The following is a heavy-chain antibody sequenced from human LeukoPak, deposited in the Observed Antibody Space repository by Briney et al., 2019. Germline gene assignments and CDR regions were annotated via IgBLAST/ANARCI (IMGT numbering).Heavy chain of an antibody. J-gene: IGHJ4*02. CDR1: GFTFSSYA. CDR2: ISGSGGST. Sequence: GGSLRLSCAASGFTFSSYAMSWVRQAPGKGLEWVSAISGSGGSTYYADSVKGRFTISRDNAKNSLYLQMNSLRAEDTAVYYCAREEMSEDFDYWGQGTLVTVSS. V-gene: IGHV3-23*01. D-gene: IGHD5-24*01. CDR3: AREEMSEDFDY.